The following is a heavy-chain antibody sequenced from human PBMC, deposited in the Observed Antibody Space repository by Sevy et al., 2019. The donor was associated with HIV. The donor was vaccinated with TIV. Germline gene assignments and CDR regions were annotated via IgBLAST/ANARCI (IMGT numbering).Heavy chain of an antibody. D-gene: IGHD3-9*01. Sequence: GSLRLSCEVSGLSVTNNGMHWVRQAPGKGLEWVAVISYDGINKYYGDSVKGRFIISRDRSKNTLYPQMNILSIEDTAVYYCAKDFTGFYGMDVWGQGTTVTVSS. CDR2: ISYDGINK. CDR3: AKDFTGFYGMDV. CDR1: GLSVTNNG. V-gene: IGHV3-30*18. J-gene: IGHJ6*02.